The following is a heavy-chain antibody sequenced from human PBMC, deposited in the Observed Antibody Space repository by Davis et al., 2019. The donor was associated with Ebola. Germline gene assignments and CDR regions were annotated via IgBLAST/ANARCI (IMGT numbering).Heavy chain of an antibody. D-gene: IGHD3-10*01. J-gene: IGHJ6*02. V-gene: IGHV5-10-1*01. CDR1: GYSFTSYW. Sequence: PGGSLRLSCKGSGYSFTSYWIGWVRQMPGKGLEWMGRIDPSDSYTNYSPSFQGHVTISADKSISTAYLQWSSLKASDTAMYYCARTWFGDFDYYYYGMDVWGQGTTVTVSS. CDR2: IDPSDSYT. CDR3: ARTWFGDFDYYYYGMDV.